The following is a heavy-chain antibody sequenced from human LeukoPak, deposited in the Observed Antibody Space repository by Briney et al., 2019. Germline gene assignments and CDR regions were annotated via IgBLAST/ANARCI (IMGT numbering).Heavy chain of an antibody. D-gene: IGHD3-22*01. Sequence: PSETLSLTCTVSGGSISSGGYYWSWIRQPPGKGLEWIGYIYYRGSTYYNPSLKSRVTISVDTSKNQFSLKLSSVTAADTAVYYCARASYYDSSGYYGSFDYWGQGTLVTVSS. J-gene: IGHJ4*02. CDR1: GGSISSGGYY. CDR2: IYYRGST. V-gene: IGHV4-31*03. CDR3: ARASYYDSSGYYGSFDY.